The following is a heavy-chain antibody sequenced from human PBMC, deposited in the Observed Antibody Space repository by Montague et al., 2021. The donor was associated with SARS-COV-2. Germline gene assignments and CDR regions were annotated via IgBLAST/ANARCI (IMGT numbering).Heavy chain of an antibody. CDR1: GFSFSTYT. Sequence: SLRLSCAASGFSFSTYTMNWVRLAPGRGLEWVASITSNSRYIYYKDSLKGRFTVSRDNAKGSLFLQMDNLRADDTAVYYCARELDNGYDFAYWGQGTLVSVSS. J-gene: IGHJ4*02. V-gene: IGHV3-21*01. D-gene: IGHD5-12*01. CDR3: ARELDNGYDFAY. CDR2: ITSNSRYI.